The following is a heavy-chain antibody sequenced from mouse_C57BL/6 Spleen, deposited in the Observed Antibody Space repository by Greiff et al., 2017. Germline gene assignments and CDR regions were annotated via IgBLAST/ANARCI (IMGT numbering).Heavy chain of an antibody. Sequence: EVQRVESGEGLVKPGGSLKLSCAASGFTFSSYAMSWVRQTPEKRLEWVAYISSGGDYIYYADTVKGRFTISRDNARNTLYLQMSSLKSEDTAMYYCTRDDGYYDDYAMDYWGQGTSVTVSA. CDR1: GFTFSSYA. CDR2: ISSGGDYI. V-gene: IGHV5-9-1*02. D-gene: IGHD2-3*01. CDR3: TRDDGYYDDYAMDY. J-gene: IGHJ4*01.